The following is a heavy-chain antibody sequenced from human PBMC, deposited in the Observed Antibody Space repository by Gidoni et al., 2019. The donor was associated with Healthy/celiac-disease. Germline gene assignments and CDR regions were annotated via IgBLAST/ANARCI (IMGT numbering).Heavy chain of an antibody. D-gene: IGHD3-10*01. CDR3: AKYQGQTGSQPRRYYFDY. Sequence: QVQLVESGGGVVQPGRSQRLSCSAAGFTFRIYGMPWLRQAPGKGLEWVALISYDGSTTYYEDSVKGRFTISSDNSKNTLYLQRYSLSAEETDVYYCAKYQGQTGSQPRRYYFDYWGQGTLVTVSS. J-gene: IGHJ4*02. V-gene: IGHV3-30*18. CDR1: GFTFRIYG. CDR2: ISYDGSTT.